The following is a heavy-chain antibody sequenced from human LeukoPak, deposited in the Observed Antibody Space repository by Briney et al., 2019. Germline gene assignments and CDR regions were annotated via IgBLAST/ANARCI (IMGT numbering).Heavy chain of an antibody. CDR1: GFTFSSYS. CDR3: AREGRSITQLAPLDY. V-gene: IGHV3-21*01. Sequence: GGSLRLSCAGSGFTFSSYSMNWVRQAPGKGLEWVAFISSSSGYIYYGGSVKGRFTISRDNAKNSLYLQMNSLRAEDTAVYYCAREGRSITQLAPLDYWGQGTLVTVSS. J-gene: IGHJ4*02. CDR2: ISSSSGYI. D-gene: IGHD1-14*01.